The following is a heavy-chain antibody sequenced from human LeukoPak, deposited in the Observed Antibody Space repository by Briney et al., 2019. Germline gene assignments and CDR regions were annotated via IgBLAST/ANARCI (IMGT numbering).Heavy chain of an antibody. V-gene: IGHV3-9*03. CDR1: GFTFDDYA. Sequence: GRSLRLSCAASGFTFDDYAMHWVRQAPGKGLEWVSGISWNSGSIGYADSVKGRFTISRDNAKNSLYLQTNSLRAEDMALYYCAKDKTRSSWYVDAFDIWGQGTMVTVSS. CDR2: ISWNSGSI. D-gene: IGHD6-13*01. J-gene: IGHJ3*02. CDR3: AKDKTRSSWYVDAFDI.